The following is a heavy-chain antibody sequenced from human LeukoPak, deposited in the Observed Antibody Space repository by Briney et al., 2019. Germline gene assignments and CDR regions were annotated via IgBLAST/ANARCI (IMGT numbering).Heavy chain of an antibody. CDR2: INGDETST. CDR3: ASLTHYDSRSFAFDI. CDR1: GFIFSRYW. Sequence: GGALRLSCAASGFIFSRYWMYGVRQAPGKGLVWVSHINGDETSTDYADFVEGRFTISRDNAKNTLYLQMNSLRAEDTALYYCASLTHYDSRSFAFDIWGQGTLVAVSS. D-gene: IGHD3-22*01. J-gene: IGHJ3*02. V-gene: IGHV3-74*01.